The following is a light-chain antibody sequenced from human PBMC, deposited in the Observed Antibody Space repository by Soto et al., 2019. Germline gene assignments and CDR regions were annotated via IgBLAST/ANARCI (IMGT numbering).Light chain of an antibody. Sequence: EIVLTQSPGTLSLSPGERATLSCRASQSVTNNYLDWFQQKPGQAPRLIIFAASTRATGIPDRFSGSGSGTEFTLTISSLQSGDSAVYYCQQYNIWPPMTFGQGTRLEIK. V-gene: IGKV3D-15*01. J-gene: IGKJ5*01. CDR2: AAS. CDR1: QSVTNN. CDR3: QQYNIWPPMT.